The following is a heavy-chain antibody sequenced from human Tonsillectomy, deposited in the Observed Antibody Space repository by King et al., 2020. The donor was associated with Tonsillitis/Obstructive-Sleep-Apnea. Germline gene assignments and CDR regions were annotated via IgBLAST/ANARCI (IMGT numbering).Heavy chain of an antibody. Sequence: QLQESGPGLVKPSQTLSLTCTVSGGSISSGGYYWSWIRQHPGKGLEWIACIYYSGSTYYNPSLKSRVTISVDTSKNQFSLKLSSVTPADTAVYYCARGTTVKSFDYWGQGTLVTVSS. CDR3: ARGTTVKSFDY. V-gene: IGHV4-31*03. CDR2: IYYSGST. J-gene: IGHJ4*02. CDR1: GGSISSGGYY. D-gene: IGHD4-17*01.